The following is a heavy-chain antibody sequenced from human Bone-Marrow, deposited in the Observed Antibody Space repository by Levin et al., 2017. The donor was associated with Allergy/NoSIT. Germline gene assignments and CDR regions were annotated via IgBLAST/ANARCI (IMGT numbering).Heavy chain of an antibody. D-gene: IGHD1-1*01. CDR2: ISYDGSNK. CDR3: ARDQHANRVEQQDMERYYYYYYGMDV. V-gene: IGHV3-30-3*01. Sequence: SCAASGFTFSSYAMHWVRQAPGKGLEWVAVISYDGSNKYYADSVKGRFTISRDNSKNTLYLQMNSLRAEDTAVYYCARDQHANRVEQQDMERYYYYYYGMDVWGQGTTVTVSS. CDR1: GFTFSSYA. J-gene: IGHJ6*02.